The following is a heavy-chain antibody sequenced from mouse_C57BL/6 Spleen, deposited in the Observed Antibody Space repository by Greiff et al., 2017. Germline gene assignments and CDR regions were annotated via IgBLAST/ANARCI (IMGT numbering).Heavy chain of an antibody. CDR1: GYTFTSYW. Sequence: QVQLQQPGAGLVKPGASVQLSCKASGYTFTSYWMHWVKQRPGQGLEWIGMIHPNSGSTNYNEKFKIKATLTVDKSSSTAYMQLSSLTSEDSVVYYFARWHDYDAWFADWGQGALLNVSA. J-gene: IGHJ3*01. CDR3: ARWHDYDAWFAD. D-gene: IGHD2-4*01. V-gene: IGHV1-64*01. CDR2: IHPNSGST.